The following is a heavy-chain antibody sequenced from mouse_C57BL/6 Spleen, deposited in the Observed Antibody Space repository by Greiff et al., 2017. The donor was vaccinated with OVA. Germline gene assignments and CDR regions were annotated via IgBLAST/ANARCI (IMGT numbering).Heavy chain of an antibody. J-gene: IGHJ3*01. D-gene: IGHD2-1*01. CDR3: ARSGGNYVGWFAY. V-gene: IGHV1-85*01. Sequence: QVHVKQSGPELVKPGASVKLSCKASGYTFTSYDINWVKQRPGQGLEWIGWIYPRDGSTKYNEKFKGKATLTVDTSSSTAYMELHSLTSEDSAVYFCARSGGNYVGWFAYWGQGTLVTVSA. CDR2: IYPRDGST. CDR1: GYTFTSYD.